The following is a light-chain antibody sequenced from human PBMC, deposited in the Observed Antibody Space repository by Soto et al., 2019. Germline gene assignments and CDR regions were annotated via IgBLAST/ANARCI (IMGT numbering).Light chain of an antibody. CDR2: KAS. J-gene: IGKJ5*01. Sequence: DVKMTQSPSTLSGSLGDRVTITCRASQTISSWLAWYQHKPGKAPKLLIYKASTLKSGVPSRFSGSGSGTEFTLTISSLQSEDFAVYYCQQYNNWPPITFGQGTRLEIK. V-gene: IGKV1-5*03. CDR1: QTISSW. CDR3: QQYNNWPPIT.